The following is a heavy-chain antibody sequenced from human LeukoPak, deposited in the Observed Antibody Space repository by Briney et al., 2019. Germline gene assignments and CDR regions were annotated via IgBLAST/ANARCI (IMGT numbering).Heavy chain of an antibody. CDR1: GYTFTSYG. D-gene: IGHD3-16*02. V-gene: IGHV1-18*01. Sequence: ASVKVSCKASGYTFTSYGISWVRLAPGQGLEWMGWISAYNGNTNYAQKLQGRVTMTTDTSTSTAYMELRSLRSDDTAVYYCARDGGYDYVWGSYRYEDYWGQGTLVTVSS. J-gene: IGHJ4*02. CDR3: ARDGGYDYVWGSYRYEDY. CDR2: ISAYNGNT.